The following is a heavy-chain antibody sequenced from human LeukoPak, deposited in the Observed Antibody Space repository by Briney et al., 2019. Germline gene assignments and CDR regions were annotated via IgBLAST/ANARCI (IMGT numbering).Heavy chain of an antibody. CDR1: GFTFSSYA. J-gene: IGHJ1*01. CDR2: ISYDGSNK. Sequence: GGSLRLSCAASGFTFSSYAMHWVRQAPGKGLEWVAVISYDGSNKYYADSVKGRFTISRDNSKNTLYLQMNSLRAEDTAVYYCARDRDGDYVSRSHRPIQGLYFQHWGQGTLVTVS. CDR3: ARDRDGDYVSRSHRPIQGLYFQH. V-gene: IGHV3-30*04. D-gene: IGHD4-17*01.